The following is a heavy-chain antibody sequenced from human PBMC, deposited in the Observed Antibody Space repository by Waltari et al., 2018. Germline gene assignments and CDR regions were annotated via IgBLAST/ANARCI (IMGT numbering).Heavy chain of an antibody. CDR2: IYHSGST. CDR1: GYSISSGYY. Sequence: QVQLQESGPGLVKPSETLSLPCTVSGYSISSGYYWGWIRQPPGKGLEWIGSIYHSGSTYYNPSLKSRVTISVDTSKNQFSLKLSSVTAADTAVYYCARGGRLHPEYFQHWGQGTLVTVSS. CDR3: ARGGRLHPEYFQH. J-gene: IGHJ1*01. D-gene: IGHD3-16*01. V-gene: IGHV4-38-2*02.